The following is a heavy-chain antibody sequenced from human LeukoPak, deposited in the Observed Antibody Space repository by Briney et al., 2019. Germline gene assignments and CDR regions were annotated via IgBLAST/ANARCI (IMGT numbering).Heavy chain of an antibody. V-gene: IGHV1-2*02. CDR1: GFTFSGFY. D-gene: IGHD2/OR15-2a*01. J-gene: IGHJ4*02. CDR3: ASGSNIDYSLMDS. Sequence: ASVKVSCKASGFTFSGFYMHWVRQAPGQGLQWMGWINPDTGDTNYAQNFQGRVTMARDSSISTVYMELRSLKSDDTAVYYCASGSNIDYSLMDSWGQGTLVTVSS. CDR2: INPDTGDT.